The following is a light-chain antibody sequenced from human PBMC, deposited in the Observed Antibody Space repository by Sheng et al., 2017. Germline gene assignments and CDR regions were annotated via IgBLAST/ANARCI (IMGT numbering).Light chain of an antibody. CDR3: QQYHNWPIT. CDR2: GAS. J-gene: IGKJ5*01. V-gene: IGKV3-15*01. Sequence: EIVMTQSPATLSVSPGEGATLSCRASQSISSNLAWHQQKPGQAPRLLIYGASARATGIPARFSGSGSGTEFTLTISSLQSEDFAVYYCQQYHNWPITFGQGTRLEIK. CDR1: QSISSN.